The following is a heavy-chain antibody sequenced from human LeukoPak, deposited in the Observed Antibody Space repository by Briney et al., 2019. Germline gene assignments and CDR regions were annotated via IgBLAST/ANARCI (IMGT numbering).Heavy chain of an antibody. CDR2: ISSSSSYI. V-gene: IGHV3-21*01. D-gene: IGHD4-17*01. J-gene: IGHJ4*02. CDR1: GFTFSSYS. Sequence: TGGSLRLSCAASGFTFSSYSMNWVRQAPGKGLEWVSSISSSSSYIYHADSVKGRFTISRDNTKNSLYLQMNSLRAEDTAVYYCARNGMTGTVTTIAADYWGQGTLVTVSS. CDR3: ARNGMTGTVTTIAADY.